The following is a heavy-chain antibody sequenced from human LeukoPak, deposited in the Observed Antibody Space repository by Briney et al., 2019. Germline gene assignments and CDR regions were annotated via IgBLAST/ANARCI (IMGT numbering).Heavy chain of an antibody. CDR3: ARGSLIPDPKRASV. V-gene: IGHV4-59*12. CDR2: IYYSGST. CDR1: GGSISSYY. Sequence: SETLSLTCTVSGGSISSYYWSWIRQPPGKGLEWIGYIYYSGSTNYNPSLKSRVTMSVDTSKNQFSLKLSSVTAADTAVYYCARGSLIPDPKRASVWGQGSLVTVSS. J-gene: IGHJ4*02. D-gene: IGHD2-2*01.